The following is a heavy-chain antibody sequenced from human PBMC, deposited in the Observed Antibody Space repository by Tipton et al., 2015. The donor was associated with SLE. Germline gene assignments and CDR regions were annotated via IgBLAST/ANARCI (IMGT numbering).Heavy chain of an antibody. CDR1: GGSISSCY. V-gene: IGHV4-59*01. CDR3: ARSQQLSYMDV. CDR2: IYYSGST. Sequence: LRLSCTVSGGSISSCYWSWIRQPPGKGLEWIGYIYYSGSTNYNPSLKSRVTISVDTSKNQFSLKLSSVTAADTAVSYCARSQQLSYMDVWGKGTTVTVSS. J-gene: IGHJ6*03. D-gene: IGHD6-13*01.